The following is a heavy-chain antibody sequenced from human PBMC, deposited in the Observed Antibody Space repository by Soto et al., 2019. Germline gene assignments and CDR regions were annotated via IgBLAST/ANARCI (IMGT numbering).Heavy chain of an antibody. CDR1: GFTFSNAW. J-gene: IGHJ6*02. D-gene: IGHD3-3*01. CDR2: IKSKTDGGTT. Sequence: GGSLRLSCAASGFTFSNAWMNWVRQAPGKGLEWVGRIKSKTDGGTTDYAAPVKGRFTISRDDSKNTLYLQMNSLKTEDTAVYYCTSRLGDFWSGYYVYYYYYGMDVWGQGTTVTVSS. V-gene: IGHV3-15*07. CDR3: TSRLGDFWSGYYVYYYYYGMDV.